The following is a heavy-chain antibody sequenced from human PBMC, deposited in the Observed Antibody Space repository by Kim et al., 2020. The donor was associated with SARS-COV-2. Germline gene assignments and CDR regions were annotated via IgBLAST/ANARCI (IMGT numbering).Heavy chain of an antibody. J-gene: IGHJ4*02. CDR3: AKDRAAYYLALEY. CDR1: GFSFSSYG. D-gene: IGHD3-9*01. CDR2: ISYDGNQV. V-gene: IGHV3-30*18. Sequence: GGSLRLSCAASGFSFSSYGMHWVRQAPGKGLEWVAAISYDGNQVYYVESVQGRFTISRDNSKNTLHLQMSSLRPEDTALYYCAKDRAAYYLALEYWAQGSMVTVSS.